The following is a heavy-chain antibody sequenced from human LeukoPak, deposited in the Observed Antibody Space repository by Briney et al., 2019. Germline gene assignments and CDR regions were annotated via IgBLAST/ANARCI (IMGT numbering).Heavy chain of an antibody. CDR2: ISSSGSTI. CDR1: GFTFSSYE. D-gene: IGHD4-11*01. V-gene: IGHV3-48*03. J-gene: IGHJ4*02. CDR3: ARDMDYSFDY. Sequence: GGSLRLSCAASGFTFSSYEMNWVHQAPGKGLEWVSYISSSGSTIYHADSVKGRFTISRDNAKNSLYLQMNSLRAEDTAAYYCARDMDYSFDYWGQGTLVTVSS.